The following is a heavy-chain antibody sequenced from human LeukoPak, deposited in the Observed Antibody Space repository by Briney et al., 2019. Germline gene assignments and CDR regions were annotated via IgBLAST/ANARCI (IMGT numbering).Heavy chain of an antibody. V-gene: IGHV3-30*18. CDR3: AKDRAGIQLWFDY. D-gene: IGHD5-18*01. CDR2: ISYDGSNK. Sequence: GGSLRLSCAASGFTFSIYGMHWVRQAPGKGLEWVAVISYDGSNKCYADSGKGRLTISRDNSKNTLYLQMNSLRAEDTAVYYCAKDRAGIQLWFDYWGQGTLVTVSS. CDR1: GFTFSIYG. J-gene: IGHJ4*02.